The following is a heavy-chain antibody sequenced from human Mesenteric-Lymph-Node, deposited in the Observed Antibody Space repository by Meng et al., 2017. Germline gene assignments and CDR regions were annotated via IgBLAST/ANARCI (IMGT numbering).Heavy chain of an antibody. CDR2: IYPGDSDT. Sequence: GKSLKISCQGSGYHFTNNWIGWVRQMPGKGLEWMGIIYPGDSDTRYSPSFQGQVTISADKSISTAYLQWSSLKASDTAMYYCAILQGAFDIWGQGTMVTVSS. CDR1: GYHFTNNW. D-gene: IGHD4-11*01. CDR3: AILQGAFDI. V-gene: IGHV5-51*01. J-gene: IGHJ3*02.